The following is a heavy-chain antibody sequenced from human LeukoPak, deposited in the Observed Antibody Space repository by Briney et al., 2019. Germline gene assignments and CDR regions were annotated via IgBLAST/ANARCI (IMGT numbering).Heavy chain of an antibody. CDR3: ARTSIAARRYYYYMDV. V-gene: IGHV4-34*01. Sequence: PSETLSLTCAVYGGSFSGYYWSWIRQPPGKGLEWIGEINHSGSTNYNPSLKSQVTISVDTSKNQFSLKLSSVTAADTAVYYCARTSIAARRYYYYMDVWGKGTTVTVSS. D-gene: IGHD6-6*01. CDR2: INHSGST. J-gene: IGHJ6*03. CDR1: GGSFSGYY.